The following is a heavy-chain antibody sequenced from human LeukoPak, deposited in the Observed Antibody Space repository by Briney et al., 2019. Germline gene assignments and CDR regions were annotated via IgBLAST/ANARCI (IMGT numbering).Heavy chain of an antibody. J-gene: IGHJ5*02. V-gene: IGHV4-39*07. CDR2: IYYSGSN. CDR1: GGSISSSSYY. Sequence: SETLSLTCTVSGGSISSSSYYWGWIRQPPGKGLEWIGSIYYSGSNYYNPSLKSRVTISVDTSKNQFSLKLSSVTAADTAVYYCATVVPAAIPLGWFDPWGQGTLVTVSS. CDR3: ATVVPAAIPLGWFDP. D-gene: IGHD2-2*02.